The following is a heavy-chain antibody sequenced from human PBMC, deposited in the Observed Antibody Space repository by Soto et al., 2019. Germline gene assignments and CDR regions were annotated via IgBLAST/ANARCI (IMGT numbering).Heavy chain of an antibody. J-gene: IGHJ5*02. CDR2: SNSDGSST. V-gene: IGHV3-74*01. D-gene: IGHD3-3*02. CDR3: ARHLAGNRDP. CDR1: GFTFSSYW. Sequence: PGGSLRLSCAASGFTFSSYWMHWVRQAPGKGLVWVSRSNSDGSSTSYADSVKGRFTISRDNAKNTLYLQMNSLRAEDTAVYYCARHLAGNRDPWGPGTLVTVSS.